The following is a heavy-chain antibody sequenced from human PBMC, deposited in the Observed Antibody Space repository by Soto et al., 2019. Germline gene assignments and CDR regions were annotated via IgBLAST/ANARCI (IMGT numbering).Heavy chain of an antibody. CDR2: ITAGNGNT. Sequence: QVQLVQSGAEVKKPGASVKVSCKASGYTFTSYAMHWVRQAPGQRLEWMGWITAGNGNTKYSQKFQARVTITRDASASTAYMELSSLRSEDTAVYYCARAAPSYSSSWYLNYWGQGTLVTVSS. CDR3: ARAAPSYSSSWYLNY. CDR1: GYTFTSYA. J-gene: IGHJ4*02. D-gene: IGHD6-13*01. V-gene: IGHV1-3*01.